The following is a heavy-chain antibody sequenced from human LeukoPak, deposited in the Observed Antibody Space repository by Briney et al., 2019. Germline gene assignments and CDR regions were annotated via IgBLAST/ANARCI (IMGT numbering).Heavy chain of an antibody. V-gene: IGHV4-31*03. J-gene: IGHJ4*02. CDR3: ARAGEWELLPFDY. CDR2: IYYSGST. D-gene: IGHD1-26*01. Sequence: SETLSLTCTVSGGSISSGGYYWSWIRQHPGKGLEWIGYIYYSGSTYYNPSLKSRVTISVDTSKNQFSLKLSSVTAADTAVYYCARAGEWELLPFDYWGQGTLVTVSS. CDR1: GGSISSGGYY.